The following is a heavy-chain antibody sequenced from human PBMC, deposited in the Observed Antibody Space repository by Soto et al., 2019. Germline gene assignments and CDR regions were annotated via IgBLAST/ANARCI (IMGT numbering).Heavy chain of an antibody. CDR3: ARNLPAGSPMQFDT. CDR2: IGVSDGYR. V-gene: IGHV3-23*01. J-gene: IGHJ4*02. D-gene: IGHD6-13*01. Sequence: PGGSLRLSCTASGFTFSAYAMGWVRQPPGKGLEWVSSIGVSDGYRYYADSVKGRFTISRDNSENTLYLQMNSLRAEDTAVYYCARNLPAGSPMQFDTWGQGALVTVSS. CDR1: GFTFSAYA.